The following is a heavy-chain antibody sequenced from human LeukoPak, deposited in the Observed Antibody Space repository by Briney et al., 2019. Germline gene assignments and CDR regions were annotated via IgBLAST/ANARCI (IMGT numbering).Heavy chain of an antibody. Sequence: ASVRVSCKASGYSFTTYAFSWVRQAPGQGLEWMGWISAHNGDTNYARNLQGRVTMTTDTSTSTVYMELRSLRSDDTAVYYCARDPLFGVGSTRIFDYWGQGTLATVSS. V-gene: IGHV1-18*01. CDR1: GYSFTTYA. CDR3: ARDPLFGVGSTRIFDY. CDR2: ISAHNGDT. J-gene: IGHJ4*02. D-gene: IGHD1-26*01.